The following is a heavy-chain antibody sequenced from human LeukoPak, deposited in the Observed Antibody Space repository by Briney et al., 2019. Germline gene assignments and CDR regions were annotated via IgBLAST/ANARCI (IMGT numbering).Heavy chain of an antibody. CDR2: ISSSSSYI. Sequence: GGSLRLSCAASGFTFSSYSMNWVRQAPGKGLEWVSSISSSSSYIYYADSVKGRFTISRDNAKNSLYLQMNSLRAEDTAVYYCAREAKGQHYYDSSGLNYWGQGTLVTVSS. V-gene: IGHV3-21*01. CDR3: AREAKGQHYYDSSGLNY. CDR1: GFTFSSYS. D-gene: IGHD3-22*01. J-gene: IGHJ4*02.